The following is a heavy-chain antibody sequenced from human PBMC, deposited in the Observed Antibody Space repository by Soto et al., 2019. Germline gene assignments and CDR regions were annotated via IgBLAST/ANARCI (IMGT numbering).Heavy chain of an antibody. D-gene: IGHD5-12*01. V-gene: IGHV3-23*01. CDR1: GFIFSSYA. Sequence: EVQLLESGGGLIQPGGSLRLSCAASGFIFSSYAMSWVRQAPGKGLEWVSSICGIGHSTYYADSVKGRFTICRDNSKNTLYLQMNSLRAEDTAVYYCAKRIMATIGHFDSWGQGTLVTVSS. CDR2: ICGIGHST. J-gene: IGHJ4*02. CDR3: AKRIMATIGHFDS.